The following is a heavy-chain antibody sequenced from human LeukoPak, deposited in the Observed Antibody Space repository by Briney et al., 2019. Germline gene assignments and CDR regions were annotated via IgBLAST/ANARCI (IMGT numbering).Heavy chain of an antibody. J-gene: IGHJ4*02. V-gene: IGHV3-21*06. CDR3: TRVGYIDEGIDY. D-gene: IGHD5-24*01. CDR2: ISGSGNGFSI. Sequence: GGSLRLSCSASGFVFTIYTMYWVRQAPGKGPEYVSTISGSGNGFSIYYADSVKGRFTISRDNAKNSLYLQMNSLRAEDTAIYYCTRVGYIDEGIDYWGQGTLVTVSS. CDR1: GFVFTIYT.